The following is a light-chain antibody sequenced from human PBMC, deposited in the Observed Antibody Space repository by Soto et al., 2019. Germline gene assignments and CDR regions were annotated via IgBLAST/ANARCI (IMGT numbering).Light chain of an antibody. V-gene: IGLV2-11*01. Sequence: QSALTQPRSVSASPGQSVTISCTGTTSDVGGYNYVSWYQQHAGQAPKLMIYDVSKRPSGVPDRFSGSKSGNTASLTISGLQAEDEADYYCCSYAGSYTWVFGGGTQLTVL. CDR1: TSDVGGYNY. CDR3: CSYAGSYTWV. CDR2: DVS. J-gene: IGLJ3*02.